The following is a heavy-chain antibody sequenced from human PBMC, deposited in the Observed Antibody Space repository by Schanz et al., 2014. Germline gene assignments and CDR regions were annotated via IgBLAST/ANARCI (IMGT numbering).Heavy chain of an antibody. J-gene: IGHJ2*01. CDR3: VRVPSRDVSFDL. D-gene: IGHD3-16*01. CDR1: GYTFSSYG. V-gene: IGHV1-18*01. Sequence: QEQLVQSGAEVRKPGASVKVSCKTSGYTFSSYGITWVRQAPGQGLEWLGWISPYTGNTHYFDKMEGRVTMTTDTSANTAYMELRSLRSDDTAHYYCVRVPSRDVSFDLWGRGTLVTVSS. CDR2: ISPYTGNT.